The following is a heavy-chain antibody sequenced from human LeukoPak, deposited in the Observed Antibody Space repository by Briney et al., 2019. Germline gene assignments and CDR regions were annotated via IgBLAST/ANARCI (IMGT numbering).Heavy chain of an antibody. J-gene: IGHJ3*02. D-gene: IGHD1-26*01. Sequence: PGGSLRLSCAGSGFTFNFYVMTWIRQAPGKGLEWVSYISSSGSTIYYADSVKGRFTISRDNAKNSLYLQMNSLRAEDTAVYYCARVHHLVENSGSYDAFDIWGQGTMVTVSS. CDR2: ISSSGSTI. CDR1: GFTFNFYV. CDR3: ARVHHLVENSGSYDAFDI. V-gene: IGHV3-11*04.